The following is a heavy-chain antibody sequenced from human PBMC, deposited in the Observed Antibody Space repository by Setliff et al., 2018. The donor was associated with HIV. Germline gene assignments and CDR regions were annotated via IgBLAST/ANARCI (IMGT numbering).Heavy chain of an antibody. CDR3: ARRVGEGKWYLDS. D-gene: IGHD1-26*01. V-gene: IGHV4-39*02. J-gene: IGHJ4*01. CDR1: GVSVNNDDDY. Sequence: SETLSLTCAVSGVSVNNDDDYWGWIRQPPGKGLEWIAIIHQSGTAHKRPSLKSRVTISIGTSENLFSLKLSGVTAADTAIYYCARRVGEGKWYLDSWGHGTLVTVSS. CDR2: IHQSGTA.